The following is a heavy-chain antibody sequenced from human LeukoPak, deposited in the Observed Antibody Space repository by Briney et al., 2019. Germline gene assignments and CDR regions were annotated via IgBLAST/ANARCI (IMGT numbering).Heavy chain of an antibody. D-gene: IGHD5-18*01. CDR1: GFTFSSYG. Sequence: GGSLRLSCAASGFTFSSYGMHWVRQAPGKGLEWVAVIWYDGSNKYYADSVKGRFTISRDNSKNTLYPQMNSLRAEDTAVYYCARDRGYSYGFFDYWGQGTLVTVSS. V-gene: IGHV3-33*01. J-gene: IGHJ4*02. CDR2: IWYDGSNK. CDR3: ARDRGYSYGFFDY.